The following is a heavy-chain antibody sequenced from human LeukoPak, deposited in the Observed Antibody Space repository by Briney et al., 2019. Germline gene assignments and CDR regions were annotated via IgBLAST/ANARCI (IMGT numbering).Heavy chain of an antibody. V-gene: IGHV3-30*18. CDR2: ISYDGSNK. CDR1: GFTFSSYG. CDR3: AKDRDDYVWGSYRYSPFDY. Sequence: QSGGSLRLSCAASGFTFSSYGMHWVRQAPGKGLEWVAVISYDGSNKYYADSVKGRFTISRDNSKNTLYLQMNSLRAEDTAVYYCAKDRDDYVWGSYRYSPFDYWGQGTLVTVSS. J-gene: IGHJ4*02. D-gene: IGHD3-16*02.